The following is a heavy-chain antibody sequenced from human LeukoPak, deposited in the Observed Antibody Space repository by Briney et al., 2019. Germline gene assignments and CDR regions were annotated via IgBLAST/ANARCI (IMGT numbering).Heavy chain of an antibody. CDR3: AQYNSGWYSEYDY. CDR1: GFTFSNHA. D-gene: IGHD6-19*01. J-gene: IGHJ4*02. Sequence: PGGSLRLSCAASGFTFSNHAMSWVRQAPGKGLEWVSGISGSAGSTYYADSVKGRFTISRDNSNNKLYLQMNSLTAEDTAVYYCAQYNSGWYSEYDYWGQGTLVTVSS. CDR2: ISGSAGST. V-gene: IGHV3-23*01.